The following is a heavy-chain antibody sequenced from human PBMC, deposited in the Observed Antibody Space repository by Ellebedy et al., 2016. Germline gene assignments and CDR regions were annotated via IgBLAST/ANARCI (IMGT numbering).Heavy chain of an antibody. Sequence: GESLKISXKGSGYSFTSYWIAWVRQMPGKGLEWMAIIYPGDSDTRYSPSFRGQVTISADKSITTAYLQWSSLKASDSALYYCARHCSGGSCSGSLDFWGQGTLVTVSS. V-gene: IGHV5-51*01. J-gene: IGHJ4*02. CDR3: ARHCSGGSCSGSLDF. D-gene: IGHD2-15*01. CDR1: GYSFTSYW. CDR2: IYPGDSDT.